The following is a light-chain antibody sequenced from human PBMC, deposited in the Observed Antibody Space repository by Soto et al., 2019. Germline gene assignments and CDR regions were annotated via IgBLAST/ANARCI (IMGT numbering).Light chain of an antibody. J-gene: IGKJ4*01. CDR1: QAVSRN. V-gene: IGKV3-15*01. Sequence: EIVMTQSPATLSVSPGDTATLSCRASQAVSRNLAWYQQKPGQAPRLLMYGASTRATGIPARFSGSRSGTDFTLTISSMQSEDFAGVYCQEYNNWPPLTFGGGTKVEMK. CDR2: GAS. CDR3: QEYNNWPPLT.